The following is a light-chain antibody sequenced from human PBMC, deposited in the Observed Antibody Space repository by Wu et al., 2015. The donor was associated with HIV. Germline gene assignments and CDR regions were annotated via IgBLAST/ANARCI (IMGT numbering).Light chain of an antibody. CDR2: DAS. J-gene: IGKJ3*01. Sequence: AIQLTQSPSSLSASVGDRVTVTCRASQGINSELAWYQQKPGKPPKLLIYDASTLESGVPSTFSGSGSGTDFTLTISSLQPEDFATYYCQQFNSYPRTFGPGTTVDIK. V-gene: IGKV1-13*02. CDR3: QQFNSYPRT. CDR1: QGINSE.